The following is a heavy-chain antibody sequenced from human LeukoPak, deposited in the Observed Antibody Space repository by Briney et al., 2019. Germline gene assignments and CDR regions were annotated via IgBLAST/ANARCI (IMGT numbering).Heavy chain of an antibody. D-gene: IGHD2-2*01. CDR1: GFTFSSYA. V-gene: IGHV3-23*01. CDR2: ISGSGGST. J-gene: IGHJ6*02. CDR3: AKDPVVPAAAYYYYGMDV. Sequence: QPGGSLRLSCAASGFTFSSYAMSWVRQAPGKGLEWVSAISGSGGSTYYADSVKGRFTISRDNSKNTLYLQMNSLRAEDTAVYYCAKDPVVPAAAYYYYGMDVWGQGTTVTVSS.